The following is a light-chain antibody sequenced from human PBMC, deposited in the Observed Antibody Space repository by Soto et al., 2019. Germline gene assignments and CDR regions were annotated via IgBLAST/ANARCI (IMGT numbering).Light chain of an antibody. CDR1: SSNIGAGYD. V-gene: IGLV1-40*01. CDR2: GNS. CDR3: QSYDSSLSGVV. J-gene: IGLJ2*01. Sequence: QSVLTQPPSVSGAPGQRVTISCTGSSSNIGAGYDVHWYQQLPGTAPKLLIYGNSNRPSGVPDRFSGSKSGTSASLAITGLHAEDEADYHCQSYDSSLSGVVFGGGTKLTVL.